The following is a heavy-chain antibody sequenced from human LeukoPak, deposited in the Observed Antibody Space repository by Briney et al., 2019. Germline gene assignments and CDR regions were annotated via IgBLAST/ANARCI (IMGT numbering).Heavy chain of an antibody. CDR3: ARRGRGSWVGGFLDY. Sequence: PSETLSLTCTVSGGSISSSSYYWGWIRQPPGKGLEWIGSIYYSGSTYYNPSLQSRVTISVDTSKNQFSLKLTSVTAADTAVYYCARRGRGSWVGGFLDYWGQGTLVTVSS. CDR2: IYYSGST. D-gene: IGHD6-13*01. J-gene: IGHJ4*02. CDR1: GGSISSSSYY. V-gene: IGHV4-39*01.